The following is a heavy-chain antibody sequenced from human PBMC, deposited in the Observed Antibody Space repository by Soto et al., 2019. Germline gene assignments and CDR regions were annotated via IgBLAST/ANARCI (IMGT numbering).Heavy chain of an antibody. CDR2: INADNGDS. Sequence: QVQLVQSGAEVKKPGASEKVSCNPSGYAFTSYTMHWVRQAPGQGLEWMGWINADNGDSKYSQKFQGRVTITRDTSASIAYMELSSLRSEDTAVYYCARDTGSGLRVEPGIFEYWGQGTLVTVSS. J-gene: IGHJ4*02. V-gene: IGHV1-3*01. CDR1: GYAFTSYT. CDR3: ARDTGSGLRVEPGIFEY. D-gene: IGHD1-26*01.